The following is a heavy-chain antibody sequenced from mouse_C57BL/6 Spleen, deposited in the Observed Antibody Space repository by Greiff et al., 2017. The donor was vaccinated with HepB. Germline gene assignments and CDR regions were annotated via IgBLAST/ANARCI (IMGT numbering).Heavy chain of an antibody. CDR2: ISSGSSTI. V-gene: IGHV5-17*01. Sequence: EVMLVESGGGLVKPGGSLKLSCAASGFTFSDYGMHWVRQAPEQGLEWVAYISSGSSTIYYADTVKGRFTISRDNAKNTLFLQMTSLRSEDTAMYYCARGYSNDYDKDYWGQGTSVTVAS. CDR3: ARGYSNDYDKDY. J-gene: IGHJ4*01. D-gene: IGHD2-5*01. CDR1: GFTFSDYG.